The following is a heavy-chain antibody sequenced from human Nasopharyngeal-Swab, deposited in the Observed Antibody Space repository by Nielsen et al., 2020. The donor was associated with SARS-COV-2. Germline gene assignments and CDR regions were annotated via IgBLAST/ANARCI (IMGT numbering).Heavy chain of an antibody. CDR2: FDPEDGET. Sequence: ASVKVSCKVSGYTLTELSMHWVRQAPGKGLEWMGGFDPEDGETIYAQKFQGRVTMTEDTSTDTAYIELSSLRSEDTAVYYCATGSAAARRNWFDPWGQGTLVTVSS. CDR3: ATGSAAARRNWFDP. D-gene: IGHD6-13*01. J-gene: IGHJ5*02. V-gene: IGHV1-24*01. CDR1: GYTLTELS.